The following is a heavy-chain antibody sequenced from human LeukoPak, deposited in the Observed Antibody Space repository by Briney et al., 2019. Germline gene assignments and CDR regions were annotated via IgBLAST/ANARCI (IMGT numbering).Heavy chain of an antibody. Sequence: GGSLRLSCAASGFSFSSFGMSWVRQAPGKGLEWVSRISGSDGSTDYADSVKGRFTIPRDNSKNTLYLQMNSLRAEDTAIYYCAKFYRATRGACDSWGQGTLVTVSS. V-gene: IGHV3-23*01. CDR2: ISGSDGST. D-gene: IGHD2-21*02. J-gene: IGHJ4*02. CDR1: GFSFSSFG. CDR3: AKFYRATRGACDS.